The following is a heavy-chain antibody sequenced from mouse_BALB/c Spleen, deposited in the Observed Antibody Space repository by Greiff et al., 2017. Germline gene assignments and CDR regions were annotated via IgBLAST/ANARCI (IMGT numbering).Heavy chain of an antibody. Sequence: EVNVVESGGGLVKPGGSLKLSCAASGFTFSSYTMSWVRQTPEKRLEWVAYISNGGGSTYYPDTVKGRFTISRDNAKNTLYLQMSSLKSEDTAMYYCARQGYGNYFDYWGQGTTLTVSS. CDR1: GFTFSSYT. J-gene: IGHJ2*01. V-gene: IGHV5-12-2*01. CDR3: ARQGYGNYFDY. CDR2: ISNGGGST. D-gene: IGHD2-10*02.